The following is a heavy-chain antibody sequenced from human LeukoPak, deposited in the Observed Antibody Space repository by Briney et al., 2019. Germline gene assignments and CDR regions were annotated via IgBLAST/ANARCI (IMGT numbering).Heavy chain of an antibody. CDR1: GFTFSSYS. CDR2: INPDGSNT. Sequence: GGSLRLSCAASGFTFSSYSMNWVRQAPGKGLVWVSYINPDGSNTNYADSVKGRFTISRDNAKNALYLQMNSLRAEDTAVYYCAKDLHYGSADYWGQGTLVTVSS. J-gene: IGHJ4*02. D-gene: IGHD3-10*01. V-gene: IGHV3-74*01. CDR3: AKDLHYGSADY.